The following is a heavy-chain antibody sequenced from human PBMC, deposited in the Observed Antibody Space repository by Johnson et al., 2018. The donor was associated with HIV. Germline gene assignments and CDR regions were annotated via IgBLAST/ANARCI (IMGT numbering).Heavy chain of an antibody. CDR3: ARALLIAVVITRDAFDI. Sequence: VQLVESGGGVVQPGRSPRLSCAASGFTFSTYWMSWVRQAPGKGLEWVANIKQDGSEKYYVDSVNGRFTISRDNAKNSLYLQMNRLRAEDTAVYYCARALLIAVVITRDAFDIWGQGTMVTVSS. V-gene: IGHV3-7*01. CDR1: GFTFSTYW. D-gene: IGHD3-22*01. CDR2: IKQDGSEK. J-gene: IGHJ3*02.